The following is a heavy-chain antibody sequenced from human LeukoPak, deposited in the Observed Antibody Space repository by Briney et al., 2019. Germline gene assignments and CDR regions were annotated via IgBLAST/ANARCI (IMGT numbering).Heavy chain of an antibody. Sequence: SETLSLTCAVYGGSFSGYYWSGIRQPPGKGLEWIGEINHSGSTNYNPSLKSRVTISVDTSKNQFSLKLSSVTAADTAVYYCARGRRDGYNLLRYYYYYMDVWGKGTTVTVSS. J-gene: IGHJ6*03. V-gene: IGHV4-34*01. CDR2: INHSGST. D-gene: IGHD5-24*01. CDR1: GGSFSGYY. CDR3: ARGRRDGYNLLRYYYYYMDV.